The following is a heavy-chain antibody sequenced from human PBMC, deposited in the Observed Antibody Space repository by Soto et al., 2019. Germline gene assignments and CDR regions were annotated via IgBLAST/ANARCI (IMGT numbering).Heavy chain of an antibody. J-gene: IGHJ3*02. D-gene: IGHD3-22*01. CDR3: AKGRGTIVVTDAYDI. Sequence: GGSLRLSCGGSGFSFDDYTMHWVRQAPGKGPEWVASLSWNSGFSGYADSVKGRFTISRDNAQSSVHLQMNNLRTEDTALYYCAKGRGTIVVTDAYDIWGQGTMVTVSS. V-gene: IGHV3-9*01. CDR1: GFSFDDYT. CDR2: LSWNSGFS.